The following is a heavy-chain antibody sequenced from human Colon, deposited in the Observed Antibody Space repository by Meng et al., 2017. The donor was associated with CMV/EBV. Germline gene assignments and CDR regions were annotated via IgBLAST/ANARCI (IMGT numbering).Heavy chain of an antibody. CDR1: GFTFSSYG. J-gene: IGHJ6*02. CDR3: AKVLRVETNYYYYGLDV. Sequence: GRSLRLSCAASGFTFSSYGMHWVRQAPGKGLEWVAVIWYDGSNKYYADSVKGRFSISRDNSRNTLYLQMNSLRAEDTAVYYCAKVLRVETNYYYYGLDVWGQGTTVTVSS. CDR2: IWYDGSNK. D-gene: IGHD4-17*01. V-gene: IGHV3-33*06.